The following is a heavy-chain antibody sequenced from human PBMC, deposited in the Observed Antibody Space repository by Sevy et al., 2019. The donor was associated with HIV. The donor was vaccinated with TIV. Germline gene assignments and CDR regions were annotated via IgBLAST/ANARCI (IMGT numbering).Heavy chain of an antibody. V-gene: IGHV3-7*03. Sequence: GGSLRLSCAASGFTFSSYWMSWVRQAPGKGLEWVANIKQDGSEKYYVDSVKGRFTISRDNAKNSLYLQMNSLRAEDTAVYYCSRGQLLRRYYYYGMDVWGQGTTVTVSS. J-gene: IGHJ6*02. CDR2: IKQDGSEK. CDR3: SRGQLLRRYYYYGMDV. CDR1: GFTFSSYW. D-gene: IGHD2-15*01.